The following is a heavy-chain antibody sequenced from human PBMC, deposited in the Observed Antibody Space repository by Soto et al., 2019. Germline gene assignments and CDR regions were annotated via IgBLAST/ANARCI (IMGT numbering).Heavy chain of an antibody. V-gene: IGHV4-34*01. CDR1: GGSFSGYY. D-gene: IGHD3-3*01. CDR2: INHSGST. Sequence: SETLSLTCAVYGGSFSGYYWSWIRQPQGKGLEWVGEINHSGSTNYNPSLKSRVTISVDTSKNQFSLKLGSVTAADTAVYYCARGLEWLLYFDYWGQGTLVTVSS. J-gene: IGHJ4*02. CDR3: ARGLEWLLYFDY.